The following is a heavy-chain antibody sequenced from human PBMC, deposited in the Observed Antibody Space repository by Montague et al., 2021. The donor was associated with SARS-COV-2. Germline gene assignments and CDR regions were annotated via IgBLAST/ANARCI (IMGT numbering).Heavy chain of an antibody. J-gene: IGHJ4*02. CDR1: GGSFSGYY. Sequence: SETLSLTCAVYGGSFSGYYWSWIRQPPEKGLEWIGEINQGGRTNNSPSLKSRVIISVDTSKNQFSLKLSSVTAADTAVYYCARRGSSVWGVTVSAELDYWGQGILVIVSS. CDR2: INQGGRT. V-gene: IGHV4-34*01. D-gene: IGHD3-10*01. CDR3: ARRGSSVWGVTVSAELDY.